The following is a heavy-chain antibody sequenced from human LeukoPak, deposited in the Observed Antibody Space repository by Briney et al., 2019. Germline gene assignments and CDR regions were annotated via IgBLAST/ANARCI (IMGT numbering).Heavy chain of an antibody. CDR3: ARISCTSCSAMYYMDV. Sequence: GGSLRLSCAASGVTFSTYGMHWVRQAPGKGLEWVAVIWYHGSETSYADSVKGRFTISRDNSKYTLYLQMHGLRAEDTAVSYCARISCTSCSAMYYMDVWGKGTTVTVSS. D-gene: IGHD2-2*01. V-gene: IGHV3-33*01. CDR1: GVTFSTYG. J-gene: IGHJ6*03. CDR2: IWYHGSET.